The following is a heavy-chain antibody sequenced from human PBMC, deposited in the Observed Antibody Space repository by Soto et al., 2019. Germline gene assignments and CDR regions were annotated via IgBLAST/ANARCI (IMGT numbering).Heavy chain of an antibody. Sequence: PGGSLRLSCAASGFTFSSYGMHWVRQAPGKGLEWVAVISYDGSNKYYADSVKGRFTISRDNSKNTLYLQMNSLRAEDTAVYYCAKDAAPGIAVAGTPNWFDPWGQGTLVTVSS. J-gene: IGHJ5*02. V-gene: IGHV3-30*18. D-gene: IGHD6-19*01. CDR2: ISYDGSNK. CDR1: GFTFSSYG. CDR3: AKDAAPGIAVAGTPNWFDP.